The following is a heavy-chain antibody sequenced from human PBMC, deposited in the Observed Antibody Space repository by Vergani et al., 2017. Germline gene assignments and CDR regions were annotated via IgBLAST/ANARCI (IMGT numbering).Heavy chain of an antibody. CDR3: AREEVETATISWFDP. J-gene: IGHJ5*02. CDR2: INPNSGGT. D-gene: IGHD5-24*01. CDR1: GYTFTGYY. V-gene: IGHV1-2*04. Sequence: QVQLVQSGAEVKKPGASVKVSCKASGYTFTGYYMHWVRQAPGQGLEWMGWINPNSGGTNYAQKFQGWVTMTRDTSISTAYMELSRLRSDDTAVYYCAREEVETATISWFDPWGQGTLVTVSS.